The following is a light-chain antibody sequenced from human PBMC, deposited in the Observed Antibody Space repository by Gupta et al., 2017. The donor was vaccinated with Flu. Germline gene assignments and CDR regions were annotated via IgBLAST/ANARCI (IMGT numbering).Light chain of an antibody. V-gene: IGKV1-39*01. J-gene: IGKJ3*01. Sequence: DIQMTQSPSSLSASVGDRVSITCRTSQSISSYLNWYQQKPGKAPKLLIFAAYSLQSGVPSRFGGSGFGTDFTLTISSLQPEDFAAYYCLQSYSTPPGFTFGPGTKVDIK. CDR2: AAY. CDR1: QSISSY. CDR3: LQSYSTPPGFT.